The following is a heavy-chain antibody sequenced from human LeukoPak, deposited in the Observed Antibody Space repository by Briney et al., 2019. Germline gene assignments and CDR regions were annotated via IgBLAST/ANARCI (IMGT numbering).Heavy chain of an antibody. J-gene: IGHJ3*02. CDR3: AKDFGEAAFDI. CDR1: GFTFSTYD. Sequence: GRSLRLSCAASGFTFSTYDMHWVRQAPGKGLEWVAIISYDGSDKYYADSVKGRFTISRDNSKNTLYLQMNSLRAEDTAVYYCAKDFGEAAFDIWSQGTMVTVSS. D-gene: IGHD3-10*01. CDR2: ISYDGSDK. V-gene: IGHV3-30*18.